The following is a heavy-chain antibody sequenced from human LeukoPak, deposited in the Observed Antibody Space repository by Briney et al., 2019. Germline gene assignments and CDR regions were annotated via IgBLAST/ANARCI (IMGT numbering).Heavy chain of an antibody. CDR2: IYTSGST. CDR3: AKENWDYYYDSSGYYPPGFDP. CDR1: GGSISSYY. D-gene: IGHD3-22*01. V-gene: IGHV4-4*08. Sequence: SETLSLTCTVSGGSISSYYWSWIRQPPGKGLEWIGRIYTSGSTNYNPSLKSRVTISVDTSKNQFSLKLSSVSAADTAVYYCAKENWDYYYDSSGYYPPGFDPWGQGTLVTVSS. J-gene: IGHJ5*02.